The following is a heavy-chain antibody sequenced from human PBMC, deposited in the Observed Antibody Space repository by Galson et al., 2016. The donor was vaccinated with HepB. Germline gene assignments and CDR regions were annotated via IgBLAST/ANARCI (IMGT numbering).Heavy chain of an antibody. D-gene: IGHD4-11*01. J-gene: IGHJ6*02. CDR3: ARVDYTDEGINV. V-gene: IGHV3-7*01. CDR2: LSPDGTDK. CDR1: GFTFHDYW. Sequence: SLRLSCAASGFTFHDYWMTWVRQAPGKGLEWVANLSPDGTDKRYAGSVKGRFTISRDNPNNSVFLQMSSLRAEDTALYYCARVDYTDEGINVWGQGTTVTVSS.